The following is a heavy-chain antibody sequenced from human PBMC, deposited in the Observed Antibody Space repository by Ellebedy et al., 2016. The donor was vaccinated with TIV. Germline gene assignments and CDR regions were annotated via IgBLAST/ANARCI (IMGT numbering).Heavy chain of an antibody. Sequence: ASVKVSCKASGYTFSSYYMHWVRQAPGQGLEWMGIINRSGDSTRYAQKFQGRVTMTRDTSTSTVYMELSSLRSEDTAVYYCAAFPYLSSSSAYWGQGALVTVSS. CDR2: INRSGDST. V-gene: IGHV1-46*01. CDR1: GYTFSSYY. CDR3: AAFPYLSSSSAY. J-gene: IGHJ4*02. D-gene: IGHD6-6*01.